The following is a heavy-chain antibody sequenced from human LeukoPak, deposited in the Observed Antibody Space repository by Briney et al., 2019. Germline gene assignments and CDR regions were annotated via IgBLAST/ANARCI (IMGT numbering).Heavy chain of an antibody. V-gene: IGHV3-23*01. CDR3: ARDPTSFTIFWDYMDV. CDR1: GFTFSSYG. J-gene: IGHJ6*03. D-gene: IGHD3-3*01. CDR2: VSGSGGST. Sequence: PGGTLRLSCAASGFTFSSYGMSWVRQAPGKGLEWVSAVSGSGGSTYYADSVKGRFTISRDNSKNTLYLQMNSLRAEDTAVYYCARDPTSFTIFWDYMDVWGKGTTVTVSS.